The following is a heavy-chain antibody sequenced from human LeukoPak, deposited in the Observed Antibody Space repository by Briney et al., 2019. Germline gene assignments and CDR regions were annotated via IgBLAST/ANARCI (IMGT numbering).Heavy chain of an antibody. CDR3: ASYEGGSSNWFDP. V-gene: IGHV4-61*02. Sequence: PSETLSLTCTVSGGSLSSGDYYWSWIRQPAGKGLEWIGRIYTSGSTNYNPSLKSRITISVDTSKNQFSLKLSSVTAADTAVYYCASYEGGSSNWFDPWGQGTLVTVSS. CDR2: IYTSGST. D-gene: IGHD2-15*01. CDR1: GGSLSSGDYY. J-gene: IGHJ5*02.